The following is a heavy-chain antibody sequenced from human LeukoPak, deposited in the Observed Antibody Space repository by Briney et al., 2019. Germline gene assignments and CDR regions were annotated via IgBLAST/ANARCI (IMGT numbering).Heavy chain of an antibody. D-gene: IGHD2-15*01. CDR2: IRSKTYAGTT. V-gene: IGHV3-49*04. CDR1: GFIFGDYA. J-gene: IGHJ5*02. Sequence: GRSLRLSCTASGFIFGDYAMSWVRQAPGKGQEWVGFIRSKTYAGTTEYAAPVKRRLIISRDHSKNIPNQQRNTQKTQNTTVYYCTRDSGASGGSCYPWGQGTLVTVSS. CDR3: TRDSGASGGSCYP.